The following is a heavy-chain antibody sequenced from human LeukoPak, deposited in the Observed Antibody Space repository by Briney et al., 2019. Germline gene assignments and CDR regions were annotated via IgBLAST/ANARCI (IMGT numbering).Heavy chain of an antibody. V-gene: IGHV4-4*08. CDR3: ARGAYYDFWSGSYFDY. J-gene: IGHJ4*02. CDR1: GGSISSHY. CDR2: IYTSGST. Sequence: SETLSLTCTVSGGSISSHYWSWIRQPPGKGLEWIGYIYTSGSTNYNPSLQSRVTISVDTSKNQFSLKLSSVTAADTAVYYCARGAYYDFWSGSYFDYWGQGTLVTVSS. D-gene: IGHD3-3*01.